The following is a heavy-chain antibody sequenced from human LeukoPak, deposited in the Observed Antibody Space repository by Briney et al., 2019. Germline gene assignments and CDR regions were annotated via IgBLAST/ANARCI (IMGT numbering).Heavy chain of an antibody. CDR1: GGSISSDNYY. CDR2: IYHSGST. CDR3: ARTFGYTSHATFDY. J-gene: IGHJ4*02. Sequence: SETLSLTCTVSGGSISSDNYYWGWIRQPPGKGLEWIGNIYHSGSTYYSPSLKSRVTIFVDTSKNQISLNLNSVTAADTAVYYCARTFGYTSHATFDYWGQGSMVTVSS. V-gene: IGHV4-39*01. D-gene: IGHD5-24*01.